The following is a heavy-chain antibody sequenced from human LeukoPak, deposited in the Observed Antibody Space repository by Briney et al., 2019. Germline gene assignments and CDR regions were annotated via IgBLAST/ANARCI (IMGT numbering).Heavy chain of an antibody. D-gene: IGHD1-26*01. CDR1: GFTVSRNY. V-gene: IGHV3-53*01. Sequence: GGSLRLSCAASGFTVSRNYMSWVRQAPGKGLEWVSVIYSGGNTYYADFVKGRFTISRDNSKNTLYLKMNSLRAEDTAVYYCARCGNYCSYGMDVWGQGTTVTVSS. CDR2: IYSGGNT. CDR3: ARCGNYCSYGMDV. J-gene: IGHJ6*02.